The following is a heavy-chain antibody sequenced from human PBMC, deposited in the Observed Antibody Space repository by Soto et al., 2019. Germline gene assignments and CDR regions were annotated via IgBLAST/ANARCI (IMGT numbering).Heavy chain of an antibody. Sequence: PGGSLRLSCAASGFTFDDYAMHWVRQAPGKGLEWVSGISWNSGSIGYADSVKGRFTISRDNAKNSLYLQMNSLRAEDTALYYCAKAGYSGYDYLGYFDYWGQGTLVTVSS. CDR1: GFTFDDYA. CDR3: AKAGYSGYDYLGYFDY. J-gene: IGHJ4*02. CDR2: ISWNSGSI. V-gene: IGHV3-9*01. D-gene: IGHD5-12*01.